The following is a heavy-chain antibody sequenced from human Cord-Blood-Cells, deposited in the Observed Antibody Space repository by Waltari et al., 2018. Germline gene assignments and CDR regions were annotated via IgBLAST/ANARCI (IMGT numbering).Heavy chain of an antibody. J-gene: IGHJ2*01. CDR3: ARVSYGDYSYWYFDL. Sequence: EVQLVESGGGLVQPGGSLRLSCAASGFTFSSYWMHWVRQAPGKGLVGVSRINSDGSSTSYADSVKGRFTISRDNAKNTLYLQMNSLRAEDTAVYYCARVSYGDYSYWYFDLWGRGTLVTVSS. D-gene: IGHD4-17*01. CDR2: INSDGSST. CDR1: GFTFSSYW. V-gene: IGHV3-74*01.